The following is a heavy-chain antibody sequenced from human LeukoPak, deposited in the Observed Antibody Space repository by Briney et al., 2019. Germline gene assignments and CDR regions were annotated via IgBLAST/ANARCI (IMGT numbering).Heavy chain of an antibody. D-gene: IGHD1-26*01. J-gene: IGHJ4*02. V-gene: IGHV6-1*01. CDR1: GDSVSGNSAA. CDR3: ARDPVGGSTIFDY. Sequence: SQTLSLTCAISGDSVSGNSAAWDWIRQSPSRGLEWLGRTYYRSKWYYDYAVGVKSRISLNPDTSKNQFSLQLSSVTTEDTAVYYCARDPVGGSTIFDYWGQGALVTVSS. CDR2: TYYRSKWYY.